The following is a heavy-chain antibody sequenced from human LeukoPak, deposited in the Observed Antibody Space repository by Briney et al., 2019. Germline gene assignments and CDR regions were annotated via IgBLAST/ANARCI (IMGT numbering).Heavy chain of an antibody. CDR2: IDPSDSYT. V-gene: IGHV5-10-1*01. CDR3: ARYVRYSYGYGY. D-gene: IGHD5-18*01. CDR1: GYSFTSYW. J-gene: IGHJ4*02. Sequence: GESLKISCKGSGYSFTSYWISWVRQMPGKGREWMGRIDPSDSYTNYSPSFQGHVTISANKSTSTAYLQWSSLKASHTAMYYCARYVRYSYGYGYWGQGTLVTVSS.